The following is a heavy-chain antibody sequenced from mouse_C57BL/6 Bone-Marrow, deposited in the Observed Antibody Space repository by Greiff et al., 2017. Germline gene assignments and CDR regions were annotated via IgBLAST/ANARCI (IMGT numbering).Heavy chain of an antibody. V-gene: IGHV14-2*01. Sequence: VQLQQSGAELVKPGASVKLSCTASGFNIKDYYMHWVKQRTEQGLEWIGRIDPEDGETKYAPKFKGKATITADTSSNTAYLQLSSLTSEDTAVYYCARPYDGRRYYFDYWGQGTTLTVSS. CDR2: IDPEDGET. J-gene: IGHJ2*01. CDR3: ARPYDGRRYYFDY. CDR1: GFNIKDYY. D-gene: IGHD2-12*01.